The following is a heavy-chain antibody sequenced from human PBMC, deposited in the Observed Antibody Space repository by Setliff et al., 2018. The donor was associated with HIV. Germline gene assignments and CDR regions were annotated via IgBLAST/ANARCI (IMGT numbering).Heavy chain of an antibody. Sequence: SETLSLTCSVSGDSISRSSFFWTWIRQHPGKGLEWIGYIYYSGSATYNPSLKSQASISVDTSNNEFSLKLTSVTAADTAVCYCASYWAFSGLDSCYYLSYWGQGILVTVSS. J-gene: IGHJ4*02. D-gene: IGHD2-8*02. CDR2: IYYSGSA. V-gene: IGHV4-31*01. CDR1: GDSISRSSFF. CDR3: ASYWAFSGLDSCYYLSY.